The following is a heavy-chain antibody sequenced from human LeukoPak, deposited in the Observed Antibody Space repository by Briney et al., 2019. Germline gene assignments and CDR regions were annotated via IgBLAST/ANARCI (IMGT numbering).Heavy chain of an antibody. J-gene: IGHJ4*02. CDR1: GFTLSSCS. Sequence: PGGSLRLSCAASGFTLSSCSMNWVRQAPGKGLEWVSSISRSSGYAFYADSMKGRFTVSRDNSKNSLYLQMNTLRAEDTAVYYCARFPEGSSTWSIDFRGQGTLVTVSS. V-gene: IGHV3-21*01. CDR2: ISRSSGYA. CDR3: ARFPEGSSTWSIDF. D-gene: IGHD6-13*01.